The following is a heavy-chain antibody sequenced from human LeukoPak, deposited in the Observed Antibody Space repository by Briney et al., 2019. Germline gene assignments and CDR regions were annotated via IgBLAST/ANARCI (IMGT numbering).Heavy chain of an antibody. D-gene: IGHD5-24*01. CDR2: ISSSSSYI. J-gene: IGHJ4*02. V-gene: IGHV3-21*01. CDR1: GFTFSSYS. Sequence: GGSLRLSCAASGFTFSSYSMNWVRQAPGKGLEWVSSISSSSSYIYYADSVKGRFTISRDNAKNSLYLQMNSLRAEDTAVYYCARGGYGYNFFDYWGQGTLVTVSS. CDR3: ARGGYGYNFFDY.